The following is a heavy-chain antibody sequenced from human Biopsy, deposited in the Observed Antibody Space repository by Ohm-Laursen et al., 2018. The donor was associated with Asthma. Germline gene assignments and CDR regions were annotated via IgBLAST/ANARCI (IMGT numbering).Heavy chain of an antibody. CDR1: GFTFSSYA. CDR2: ISGSGGST. D-gene: IGHD1-26*01. CDR3: AKDKRYSGSCFDF. Sequence: SLSLSLSASGFTFSSYAMCWVCLAPGQGMEWVSAISGSGGSTYYPDPVMARFTISRDNSKNTLYLQMSSLSAEDTAVYYCAKDKRYSGSCFDFWGQGTLVTVSS. J-gene: IGHJ5*01. V-gene: IGHV3-23*01.